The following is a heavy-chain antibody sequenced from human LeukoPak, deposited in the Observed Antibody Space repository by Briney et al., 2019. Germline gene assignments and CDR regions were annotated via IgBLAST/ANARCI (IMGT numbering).Heavy chain of an antibody. CDR1: VYTFTTYD. CDR3: ARNRETDAFDV. CDR2: INPNSGNT. J-gene: IGHJ3*01. Sequence: GASVKVSCKASVYTFTTYDINWVRQATGQGLEWIGWINPNSGNTDRAQKFQGRVTMTTNTSIGTVYMELSSLRSEDTAVYFCARNRETDAFDVWGQGTMVTVSS. D-gene: IGHD1-14*01. V-gene: IGHV1-8*02.